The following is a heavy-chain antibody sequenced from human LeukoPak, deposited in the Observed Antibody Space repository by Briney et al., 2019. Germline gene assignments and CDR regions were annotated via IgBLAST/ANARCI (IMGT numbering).Heavy chain of an antibody. Sequence: ASVKVSCKASGYTFTGYYMHWVRQAPGRGFEWLGRVDSKSGGTNYAQKFQGRVTMTRDTSISTVYMQLISLRSDDTAVYYCAREMNYDDYRTSDYWGQGTLVTVSS. V-gene: IGHV1-2*02. CDR2: VDSKSGGT. CDR3: AREMNYDDYRTSDY. J-gene: IGHJ4*02. CDR1: GYTFTGYY. D-gene: IGHD4-17*01.